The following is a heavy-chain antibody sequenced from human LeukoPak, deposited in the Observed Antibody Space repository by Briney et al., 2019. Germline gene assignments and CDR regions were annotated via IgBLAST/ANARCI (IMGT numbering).Heavy chain of an antibody. Sequence: GGSLRLSCAASGFTFSSYAMSWVRQAPGKGLEWVSAISGSGGSIYYADSVKGRFTISRDNSKNTLYLQMNSLRAEDTAVYYCAKDYYDSSGLFDYWGQGTLVTVSS. J-gene: IGHJ4*02. CDR1: GFTFSSYA. V-gene: IGHV3-23*01. D-gene: IGHD3-22*01. CDR3: AKDYYDSSGLFDY. CDR2: ISGSGGSI.